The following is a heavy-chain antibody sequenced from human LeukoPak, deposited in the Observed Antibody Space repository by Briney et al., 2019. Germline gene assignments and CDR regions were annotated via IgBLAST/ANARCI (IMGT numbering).Heavy chain of an antibody. J-gene: IGHJ4*02. CDR1: GFTFSSCG. CDR3: AKDVSGSGYYFDY. D-gene: IGHD3-22*01. CDR2: MLYDGSNK. Sequence: GGSLRLSCAASGFTFSSCGMHWVRQAPGKGLEWVAVMLYDGSNKYYADSVKGRFTISRDNSKNTLYLQMNGLRAEDTAVYYCAKDVSGSGYYFDYWGQGTLVTVSS. V-gene: IGHV3-30*18.